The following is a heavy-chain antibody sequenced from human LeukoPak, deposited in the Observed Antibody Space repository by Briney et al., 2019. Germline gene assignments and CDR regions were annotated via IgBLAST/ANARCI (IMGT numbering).Heavy chain of an antibody. CDR3: ARSYGSECYTTN. D-gene: IGHD3-10*01. V-gene: IGHV5-51*01. CDR1: GYSFTSYW. J-gene: IGHJ1*01. CDR2: IYPGDSDT. Sequence: GQSLTPTCKGSGYSFTSYWIGWVRQMPGKGLEWMGIIYPGDSDTRYRPSFQGQVTITVDKSISTAYLQWSSLKASDTAMYYCARSYGSECYTTNWGQG.